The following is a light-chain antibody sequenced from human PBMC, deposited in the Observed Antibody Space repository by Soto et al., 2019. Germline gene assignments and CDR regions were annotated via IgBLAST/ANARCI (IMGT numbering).Light chain of an antibody. CDR3: CSYAGSSFVV. J-gene: IGLJ2*01. Sequence: QPASVSGSPGQSITISCTGTSSDVGSYNLVSWYQQHPGKAPKLMIYEVSKRPSGVSNRFSGSKSGNTASLTISGLQAEDEADYYCCSYAGSSFVVFGGGTKLTVL. CDR2: EVS. V-gene: IGLV2-23*02. CDR1: SSDVGSYNL.